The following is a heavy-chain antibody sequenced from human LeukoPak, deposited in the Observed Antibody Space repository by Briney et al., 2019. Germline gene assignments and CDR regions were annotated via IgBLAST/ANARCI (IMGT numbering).Heavy chain of an antibody. V-gene: IGHV1-2*04. Sequence: ASVKVSCKASGYTFTSYYMHWVRQAPGQGLEWMGWINPNSGGTNYAQKFQGWVTMTRDTSISTAYMELSRLRSDDTAVYYCAREKGFSFHHDAFDIWGQGTMVTVSS. CDR2: INPNSGGT. D-gene: IGHD2/OR15-2a*01. CDR1: GYTFTSYY. CDR3: AREKGFSFHHDAFDI. J-gene: IGHJ3*02.